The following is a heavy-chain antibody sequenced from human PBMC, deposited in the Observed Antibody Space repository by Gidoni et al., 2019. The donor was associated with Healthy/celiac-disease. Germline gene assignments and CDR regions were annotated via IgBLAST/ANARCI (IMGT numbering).Heavy chain of an antibody. CDR3: ARDHMGWELPYY. D-gene: IGHD1-26*01. CDR2: IYTSGST. J-gene: IGHJ4*02. CDR1: GGSISSGSYY. V-gene: IGHV4-61*02. Sequence: QVQLQESGPGLVKPSQTLSLTCTVSGGSISSGSYYWSWIRQPAGKGLEWIGRIYTSGSTNYNPSLKSRVTISVDTSKNQCSLKLSSVTAADTAVYYCARDHMGWELPYYWGQGTLVTVSS.